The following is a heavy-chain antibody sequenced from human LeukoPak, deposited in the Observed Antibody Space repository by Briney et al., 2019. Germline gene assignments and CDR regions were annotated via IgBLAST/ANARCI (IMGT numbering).Heavy chain of an antibody. V-gene: IGHV3-11*04. J-gene: IGHJ3*02. D-gene: IGHD1-20*01. CDR2: ISSSGSTI. CDR3: ARDRLRYNWNDGDAFDI. Sequence: GGSLRFSCAASGFTFSDYYMSWIRQAPGKGVEWVSYISSSGSTIYYADSVKGRFTISRDNAKNSLYLQMNSLRAEDTAVYYCARDRLRYNWNDGDAFDIWGQGTMVTVSS. CDR1: GFTFSDYY.